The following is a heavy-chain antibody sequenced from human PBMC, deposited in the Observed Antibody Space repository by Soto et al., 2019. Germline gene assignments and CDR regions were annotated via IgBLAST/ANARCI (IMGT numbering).Heavy chain of an antibody. Sequence: GESLKISGKGSGYSFTSYWISWVRQMPGKGLEWMGRIDPSDSYTNYSPSFQGHVTISADKSISTAYLQWSSLKASDTAMYYCARYCSSTSCPYYGMDVWGQGTTVTVSS. CDR1: GYSFTSYW. J-gene: IGHJ6*02. D-gene: IGHD2-2*01. V-gene: IGHV5-10-1*01. CDR3: ARYCSSTSCPYYGMDV. CDR2: IDPSDSYT.